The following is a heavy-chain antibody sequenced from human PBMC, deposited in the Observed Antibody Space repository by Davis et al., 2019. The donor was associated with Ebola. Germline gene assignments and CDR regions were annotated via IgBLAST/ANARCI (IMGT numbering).Heavy chain of an antibody. Sequence: PGGSLRLSCAASGFTFDDYAMHWVRQAPGKGLEWVSGISWNSGSIGYADSVKGRFTISRDNAKNSLYLQMNSLRAEDTALYYCAKDIGDSGSYFLAFDYWGQGTLVTVSS. CDR2: ISWNSGSI. V-gene: IGHV3-9*01. D-gene: IGHD3-10*01. J-gene: IGHJ4*02. CDR1: GFTFDDYA. CDR3: AKDIGDSGSYFLAFDY.